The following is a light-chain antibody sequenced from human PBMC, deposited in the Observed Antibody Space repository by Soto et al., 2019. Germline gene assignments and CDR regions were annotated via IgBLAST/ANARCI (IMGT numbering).Light chain of an antibody. Sequence: DIQLTQSPSFLSASVGDRVTITCRASRGVSSYLAWYQQKPGKAPNLLIYAASTLQSGVPSRFSGSGSGTEFTLTISSLQPEDFATYYCQQLNSYPLFTFGPGTKVDIK. CDR1: RGVSSY. CDR2: AAS. V-gene: IGKV1-9*01. J-gene: IGKJ3*01. CDR3: QQLNSYPLFT.